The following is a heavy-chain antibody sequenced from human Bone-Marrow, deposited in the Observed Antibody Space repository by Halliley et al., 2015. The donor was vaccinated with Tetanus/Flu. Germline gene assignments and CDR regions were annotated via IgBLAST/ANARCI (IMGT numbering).Heavy chain of an antibody. V-gene: IGHV4-31*03. CDR1: GGSISSGNSY. Sequence: LRLSCTVSGGSISSGNSYWSWIRQHPGKGLEWIGYISYSGSAYSKPSLESRVSISLDTSKNQFSLKMNSVTAADTAVYYCARGPTVTARGNWFDPWGQGTLVIVSS. CDR2: ISYSGSA. J-gene: IGHJ5*02. CDR3: ARGPTVTARGNWFDP. D-gene: IGHD4-17*01.